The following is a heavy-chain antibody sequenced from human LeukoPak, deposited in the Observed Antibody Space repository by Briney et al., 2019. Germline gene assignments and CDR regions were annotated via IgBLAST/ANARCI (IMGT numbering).Heavy chain of an antibody. J-gene: IGHJ4*02. D-gene: IGHD2-15*01. CDR2: ISYDGSKK. Sequence: PGGSLRLSCAASGFTFSSFAMHWVRQAPGKGLEWVTLISYDGSKKYYADSVKGRFTISRDNSKDTLFLQMNSLRAEDTAVYYCARVAYCSGGSCPMGYWGQGTLVTVSS. V-gene: IGHV3-30*04. CDR1: GFTFSSFA. CDR3: ARVAYCSGGSCPMGY.